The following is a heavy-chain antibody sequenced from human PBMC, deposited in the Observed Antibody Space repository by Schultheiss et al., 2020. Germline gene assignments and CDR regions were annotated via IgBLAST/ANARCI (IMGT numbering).Heavy chain of an antibody. V-gene: IGHV3-48*01. CDR3: ARRERGIAATTGYYYYYYMDV. Sequence: GGSLRLSCAASGCTVSSNYMSWVRQAPGKGLEWVSYISSSSSTIYYADSVKGRFNISRDNAKNSLYLQMNSLRAEETAVYYCARRERGIAATTGYYYYYYMDVWGRVTTVTVSS. J-gene: IGHJ6*03. CDR1: GCTVSSNY. CDR2: ISSSSSTI. D-gene: IGHD6-13*01.